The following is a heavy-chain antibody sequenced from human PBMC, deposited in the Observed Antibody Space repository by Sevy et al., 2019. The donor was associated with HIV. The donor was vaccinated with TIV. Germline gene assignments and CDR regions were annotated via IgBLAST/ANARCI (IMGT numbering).Heavy chain of an antibody. CDR1: GGSISSGGYY. CDR2: IYYSGST. D-gene: IGHD3-16*01. Sequence: TLSLTCTVSGGSISSGGYYWSWIRQHPGKGLEWIGYIYYSGSTDYNPSLKSRVTISVDTSKNQFSLKLSSVTAADTAVYYCARVGVRDFDYGMDVWGQGTTVTVSS. CDR3: ARVGVRDFDYGMDV. V-gene: IGHV4-31*03. J-gene: IGHJ6*02.